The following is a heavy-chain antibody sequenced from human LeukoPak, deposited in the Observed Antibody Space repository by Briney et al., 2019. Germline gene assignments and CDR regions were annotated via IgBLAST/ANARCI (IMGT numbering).Heavy chain of an antibody. CDR3: ARGVVGATTGAYSFDY. Sequence: GASVKVSCKASGGTFSSYAISWVRQAPGQGLEWMGGIIPIFGTANYAQKFQGRVTIIADESTSTAYMELSSLRSEDTAVYYCARGVVGATTGAYSFDYWGRGTLVTSPQ. CDR1: GGTFSSYA. D-gene: IGHD1-26*01. V-gene: IGHV1-69*13. J-gene: IGHJ4*02. CDR2: IIPIFGTA.